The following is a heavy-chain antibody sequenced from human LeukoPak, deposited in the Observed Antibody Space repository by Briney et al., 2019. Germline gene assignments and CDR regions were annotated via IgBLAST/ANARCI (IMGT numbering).Heavy chain of an antibody. CDR2: IKQDGSEK. Sequence: GGSLRLSCAASGFTFSSYAMSWVRQAPGKGLEWVANIKQDGSEKYYVDSVKGRFTISRDNAKNSLYLQMNSLRAEDTAVYYCARDWGYVHYWGQGTLVTVSS. CDR3: ARDWGYVHY. CDR1: GFTFSSYA. D-gene: IGHD5-12*01. J-gene: IGHJ4*02. V-gene: IGHV3-7*01.